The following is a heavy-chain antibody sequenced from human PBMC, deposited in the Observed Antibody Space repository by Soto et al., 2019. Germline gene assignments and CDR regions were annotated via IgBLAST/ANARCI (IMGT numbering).Heavy chain of an antibody. V-gene: IGHV1-3*01. J-gene: IGHJ4*02. D-gene: IGHD3-3*01. CDR1: GYTFTSYA. CDR3: ARNYYDFWSGYYQPPIY. Sequence: ASVKVSCKASGYTFTSYAMHWVRQAPGQRLEWMGWINAGNGNTKYSQKFQGRVTITRDTSASTAYMELSSLRSEDTAVYYCARNYYDFWSGYYQPPIYWGQGTLVTVSS. CDR2: INAGNGNT.